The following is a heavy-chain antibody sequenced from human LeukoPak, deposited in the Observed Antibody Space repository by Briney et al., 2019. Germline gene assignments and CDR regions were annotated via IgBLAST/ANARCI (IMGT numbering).Heavy chain of an antibody. CDR3: TRGILVTVYAAFDY. V-gene: IGHV4-34*01. CDR1: GGSFSGYY. D-gene: IGHD2-8*01. Sequence: SETLSLTCGVYGGSFSGYYWTWIRQSPGMGLEWIGEIIHSGRTNYNPSLTSRVSISVDTSKNQFSLELSSVTAADTAVYYCTRGILVTVYAAFDYWGQGTLVTVSS. J-gene: IGHJ4*02. CDR2: IIHSGRT.